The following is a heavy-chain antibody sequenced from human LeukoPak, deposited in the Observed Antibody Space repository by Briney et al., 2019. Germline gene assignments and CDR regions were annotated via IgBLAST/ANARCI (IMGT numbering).Heavy chain of an antibody. CDR3: ARADYSSTWSHDYYYMDV. D-gene: IGHD6-13*01. J-gene: IGHJ6*03. Sequence: SETLSLTRSVSGGSISSSNYHWGWIRQPPGKGLEWIGNFYYTGNTNYNPSLKSRVTISVDTSKNQFSLKLSSVTAADTAVYYCARADYSSTWSHDYYYMDVWGKGTTVTVSS. CDR1: GGSISSSNYH. CDR2: FYYTGNT. V-gene: IGHV4-39*07.